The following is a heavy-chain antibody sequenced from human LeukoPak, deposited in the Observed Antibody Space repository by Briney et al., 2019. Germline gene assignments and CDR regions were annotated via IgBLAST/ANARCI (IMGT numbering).Heavy chain of an antibody. CDR1: GFTFSSYE. V-gene: IGHV3-21*06. CDR3: VRERYHGSGAPKYDF. D-gene: IGHD3-10*01. J-gene: IGHJ4*02. CDR2: ISSSSSYT. Sequence: GGSLRLSCAASGFTFSSYEMNWVRQAPGKGLEWVSVISSSSSYTYYADSVKGRFTISRDNAKDSLYLQMNSLRVEDTAVYYCVRERYHGSGAPKYDFWGQGTLVTVFS.